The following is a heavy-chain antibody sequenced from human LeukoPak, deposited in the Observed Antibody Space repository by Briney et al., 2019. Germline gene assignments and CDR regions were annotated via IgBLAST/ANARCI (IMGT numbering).Heavy chain of an antibody. CDR2: ISNSGTTI. CDR3: ARTSGSYLDY. V-gene: IGHV3-11*04. D-gene: IGHD5-18*01. Sequence: PGGSLRLSCAASGFTFGDHYMSWIRPAPGKGLEWVAYISNSGTTIYYGASVKGRFTISRDNANNSLSLQMTRLRADDRALYYCARTSGSYLDYWGQGILVTVSS. CDR1: GFTFGDHY. J-gene: IGHJ4*02.